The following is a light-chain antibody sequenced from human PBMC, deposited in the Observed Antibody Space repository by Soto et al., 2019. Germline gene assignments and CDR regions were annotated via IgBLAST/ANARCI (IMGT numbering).Light chain of an antibody. CDR3: QQRSNWPAN. V-gene: IGKV3-11*01. CDR2: GAS. Sequence: EIVLTQSPATLSLSPGERATLSCTASQTITTYLAWYQQKPGQPPRLLIYGASNRATGTPARFSGSGSGTDFTLTISNLEPEDFAVYYCQQRSNWPANFGQGTRLEIK. J-gene: IGKJ5*01. CDR1: QTITTY.